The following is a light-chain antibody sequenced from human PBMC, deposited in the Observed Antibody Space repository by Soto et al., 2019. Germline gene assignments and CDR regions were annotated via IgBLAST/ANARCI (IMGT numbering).Light chain of an antibody. V-gene: IGKV3-15*01. J-gene: IGKJ5*01. Sequence: ELVMTQSPATLSVCPGERATLSFGASHSVSSNLAWYQQKHGQAPRLLIYGASTRATGIPARFSGSGSGTEFTLTISSLQSEDFAVYYCQQYDNWPPITFGQGTRPAIK. CDR2: GAS. CDR3: QQYDNWPPIT. CDR1: HSVSSN.